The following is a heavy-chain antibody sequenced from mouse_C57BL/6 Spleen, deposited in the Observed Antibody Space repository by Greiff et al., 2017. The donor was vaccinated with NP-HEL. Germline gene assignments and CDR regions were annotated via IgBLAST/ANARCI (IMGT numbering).Heavy chain of an antibody. CDR2: IDPSDSYT. J-gene: IGHJ1*03. CDR3: ASPYYGRSCGYFDV. Sequence: VKLQQPGAELVMPGASVKLSCKASGYTFTSYWMHWVKQRPGQGLEWIGEIDPSDSYTNYNQKFKGKSTLTVDKSSSTAYMQLSSLTSEDSAVYYCASPYYGRSCGYFDVWGTGTTVTVSS. CDR1: GYTFTSYW. D-gene: IGHD1-1*01. V-gene: IGHV1-69*01.